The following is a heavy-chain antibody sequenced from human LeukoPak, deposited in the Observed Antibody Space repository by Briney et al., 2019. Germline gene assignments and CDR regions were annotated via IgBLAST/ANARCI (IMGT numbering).Heavy chain of an antibody. CDR2: IRHDGSKE. CDR1: GFTFSNYG. J-gene: IGHJ4*02. Sequence: PGGSLRLSCEASGFTFSNYGMHWVRQAPGKGLEWAAFIRHDGSKEFYADSVKGRFTISRDNSKNTLYLQMNSLRVEDTAFYYCARGRGGDWGQGALVTVSS. CDR3: ARGRGGD. D-gene: IGHD2-15*01. V-gene: IGHV3-30*02.